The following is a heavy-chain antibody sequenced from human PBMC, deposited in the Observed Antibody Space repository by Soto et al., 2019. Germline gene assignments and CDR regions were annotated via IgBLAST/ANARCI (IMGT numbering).Heavy chain of an antibody. D-gene: IGHD6-6*01. V-gene: IGHV3-48*01. Sequence: GGSLRLSCAASGFTFSSYSMNWVRQAPGKGLEWASYISSSSSTIYYADSVKGRFTISRDNAKNSLYLQMNSLRAEDTAVYYCAREDSSSLQFDYWGQGTLVTVSS. CDR1: GFTFSSYS. J-gene: IGHJ4*02. CDR3: AREDSSSLQFDY. CDR2: ISSSSSTI.